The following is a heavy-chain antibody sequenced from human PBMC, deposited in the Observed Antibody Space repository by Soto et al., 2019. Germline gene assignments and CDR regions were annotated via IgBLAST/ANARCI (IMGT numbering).Heavy chain of an antibody. CDR2: IYYSGST. CDR3: AREDSNYQTYFDY. CDR1: GGSISSGGYY. V-gene: IGHV4-31*03. Sequence: TLSLTCTVSGGSISSGGYYWSWIRQHPGKGLEWIGYIYYSGSTYYNPSLKSRVTISVDTSKNQFSLKLSSVTAADTAVYYCAREDSNYQTYFDYWGQGTLVTVSS. J-gene: IGHJ4*02. D-gene: IGHD4-4*01.